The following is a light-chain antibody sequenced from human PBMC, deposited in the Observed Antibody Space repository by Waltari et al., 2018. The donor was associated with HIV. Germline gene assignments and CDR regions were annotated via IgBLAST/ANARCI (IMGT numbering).Light chain of an antibody. J-gene: IGLJ2*01. Sequence: NFMLTQPHSVSESPGKTVTLSCTRNIGSIASTYVQWFQQRPDSSPFTLIIEDVRRPSGVPDRFSGSIDRSSNSASLTISALQTEDEAYYYCQSFDTDNHVIFGGGTKLTVL. CDR3: QSFDTDNHVI. CDR1: IGSIASTY. CDR2: EDV. V-gene: IGLV6-57*01.